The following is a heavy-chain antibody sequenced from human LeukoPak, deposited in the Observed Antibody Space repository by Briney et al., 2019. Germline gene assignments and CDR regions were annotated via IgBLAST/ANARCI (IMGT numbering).Heavy chain of an antibody. CDR3: TTDTFGARDS. D-gene: IGHD3-10*01. J-gene: IGHJ4*02. CDR2: INEDGSST. CDR1: GYTFSRYW. V-gene: IGHV3-74*01. Sequence: GGSLRLSCAASGYTFSRYWMHWIRQGPGKGLVWVSRINEDGSSTSYAESVRGRFTISRDNAKNTLYLQMNSLRAEDAAVYYCTTDTFGARDSWGQGTLVTVSS.